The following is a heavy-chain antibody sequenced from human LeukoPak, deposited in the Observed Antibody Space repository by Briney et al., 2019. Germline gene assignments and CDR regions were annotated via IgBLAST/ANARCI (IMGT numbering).Heavy chain of an antibody. CDR1: GFTFSNYW. V-gene: IGHV3-74*01. D-gene: IGHD3-22*01. Sequence: GGSLRLSCAASGFTFSNYWMHWVRQAPGKGLVWVSRINRDGINTSYADSVKGRFTITRDNAKNTLNLQMNSLRAEDTAVYYCARDLGQYYDTSDNWFDPWGQGTLVTVSS. CDR2: INRDGINT. CDR3: ARDLGQYYDTSDNWFDP. J-gene: IGHJ5*02.